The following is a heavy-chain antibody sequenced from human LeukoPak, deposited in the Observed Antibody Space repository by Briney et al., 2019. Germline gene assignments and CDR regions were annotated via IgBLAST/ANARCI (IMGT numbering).Heavy chain of an antibody. CDR3: TRRVTGDLRRFDY. Sequence: SETLSLTCTVSGGSISSSGYSWGWIRQPPGKGLEWIGNINYSGSTYYNPSLKSRVTIFVDTSKNQFSLKVTSVTAADTAVYFCTRRVTGDLRRFDYWGQGTLVTVSS. CDR1: GGSISSSGYS. CDR2: INYSGST. D-gene: IGHD7-27*01. V-gene: IGHV4-39*01. J-gene: IGHJ4*02.